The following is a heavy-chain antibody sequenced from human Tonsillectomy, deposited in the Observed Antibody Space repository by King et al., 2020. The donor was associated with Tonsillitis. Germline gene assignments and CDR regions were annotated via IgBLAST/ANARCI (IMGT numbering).Heavy chain of an antibody. D-gene: IGHD2-2*01. Sequence: VQLVESGGGLVQPGGSLRLSCAASGFTFSVYWMHWVRQAPGKGLEWVSRINSDGSSAIYADSVKGRFSFSRDNAKDTLYLQMNSLRAEDTAVYYCAREANIVVIPASHYYFDYWGQGTLDTVSS. CDR3: AREANIVVIPASHYYFDY. J-gene: IGHJ4*02. CDR2: INSDGSSA. CDR1: GFTFSVYW. V-gene: IGHV3-74*01.